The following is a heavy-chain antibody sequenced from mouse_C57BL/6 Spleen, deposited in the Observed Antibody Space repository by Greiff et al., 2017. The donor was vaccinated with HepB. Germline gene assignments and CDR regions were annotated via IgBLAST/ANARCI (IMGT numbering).Heavy chain of an antibody. V-gene: IGHV1-52*01. CDR3: ARSIYYYGSSYDFDY. CDR1: GYTFTSYW. D-gene: IGHD1-1*01. J-gene: IGHJ2*01. CDR2: IDPSDSET. Sequence: VQLQQPGAELVRPGSSVKLSCKASGYTFTSYWMHWVKQRPIQGLEWIGNIDPSDSETHYNQKFKDKATLTVDKSSSTAYMQLSSLTSEDSAVYYCARSIYYYGSSYDFDYWGQGTTLTVSS.